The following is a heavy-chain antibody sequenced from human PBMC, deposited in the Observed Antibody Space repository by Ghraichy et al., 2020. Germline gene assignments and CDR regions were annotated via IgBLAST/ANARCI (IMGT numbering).Heavy chain of an antibody. CDR1: GFTFSSYA. D-gene: IGHD3-22*01. J-gene: IGHJ4*02. CDR2: ISSNGGST. Sequence: GGSLRLSCAASGFTFSSYAMHWVRQAPGKGLEYVSAISSNGGSTYYADSVKGRFTISRDNSKNTLYLQMNSLRAEDTAVYYCAKSTGYYDSSGYGDYWGQGTLVTVSS. V-gene: IGHV3-64*02. CDR3: AKSTGYYDSSGYGDY.